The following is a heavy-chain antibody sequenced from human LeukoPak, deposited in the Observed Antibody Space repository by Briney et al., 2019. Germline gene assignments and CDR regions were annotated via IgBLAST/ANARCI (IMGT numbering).Heavy chain of an antibody. CDR1: GFTFSSYG. Sequence: PGGSLRLSCAASGFTFSSYGMHWVRQAPAKGLEWVAIISYDGSNKYYADSVKGRFTISRDNSKYTLFLQMNSLRAEDTALYFCVKGDYDVLTGWNNWFDPWGQGTLVTVSS. J-gene: IGHJ5*02. CDR2: ISYDGSNK. D-gene: IGHD3-9*01. V-gene: IGHV3-30*18. CDR3: VKGDYDVLTGWNNWFDP.